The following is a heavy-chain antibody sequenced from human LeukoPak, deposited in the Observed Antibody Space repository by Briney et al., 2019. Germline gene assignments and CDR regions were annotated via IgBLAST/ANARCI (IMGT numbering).Heavy chain of an antibody. D-gene: IGHD6-13*01. CDR2: IYPGDSDT. CDR3: ARRGSGWYGDNPYYYYMDV. J-gene: IGHJ6*03. Sequence: GESLKISCKGSGYTFASYWIGWVRQMPGKGLEWMGIIYPGDSDTRYSPSFQGQVTISADKSISTAYLQWNSLKASDTAMYYCARRGSGWYGDNPYYYYMDVWGKGTTVTVSS. V-gene: IGHV5-51*01. CDR1: GYTFASYW.